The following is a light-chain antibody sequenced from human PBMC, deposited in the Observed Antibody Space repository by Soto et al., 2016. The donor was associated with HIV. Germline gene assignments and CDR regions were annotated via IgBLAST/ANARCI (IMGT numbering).Light chain of an antibody. CDR3: QAWDSNTCF. Sequence: SFELTQPPSVSVSPGQTASITCSGDKLGDKYACWYQQKPGQSPVLVIYEDDKRPSGIPERFSGSNSGNTATLTISGTQALDEADYYCQAWDSNTCFFGTGTKVTV. J-gene: IGLJ1*01. V-gene: IGLV3-1*01. CDR2: EDD. CDR1: KLGDKY.